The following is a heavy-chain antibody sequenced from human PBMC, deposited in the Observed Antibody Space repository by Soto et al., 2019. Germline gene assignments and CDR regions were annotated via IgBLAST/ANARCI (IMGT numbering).Heavy chain of an antibody. D-gene: IGHD3-10*01. J-gene: IGHJ6*02. CDR1: GGTFSSYA. CDR3: SDSGSYYNGGVYYYYGMDV. Sequence: EASVKVSCKASGGTFSSYAISWVRQAPGQGLEWMGGIIPIFGTANYAQKFQGRVTITADESTSTAYMELSSLRSEDTAVYYCSDSGSYYNGGVYYYYGMDVWGQGTTVTGSS. V-gene: IGHV1-69*13. CDR2: IIPIFGTA.